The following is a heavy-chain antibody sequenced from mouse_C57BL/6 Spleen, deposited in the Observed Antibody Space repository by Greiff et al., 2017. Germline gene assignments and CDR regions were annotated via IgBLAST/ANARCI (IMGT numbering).Heavy chain of an antibody. Sequence: QVTLKESGPGILQPSQTLSLTCSFSGFSLSTFGMGVGWIRQPSGKGLEWLAHIWWDDDKYYNPALKSRLTISKDTSKNQVFLKIANVDTADTATYYCARILYYYGSSYDYAMDYWGQGTSVTVSS. CDR3: ARILYYYGSSYDYAMDY. J-gene: IGHJ4*01. V-gene: IGHV8-8*01. CDR2: IWWDDDK. D-gene: IGHD1-1*01. CDR1: GFSLSTFGMG.